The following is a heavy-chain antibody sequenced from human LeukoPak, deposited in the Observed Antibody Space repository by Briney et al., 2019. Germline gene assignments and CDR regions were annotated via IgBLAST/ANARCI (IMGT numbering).Heavy chain of an antibody. Sequence: GGSLRLSCAASGFTFSSYAMSWVRQAPGKGLEWVSAISGSGGSTYCADSVKGRFTISRDNSKNTLYLQMNSLRAEDTAVYYCAKDMEPWLVYFDYGGKAPLVTVDS. CDR2: ISGSGGST. D-gene: IGHD6-19*01. CDR1: GFTFSSYA. CDR3: AKDMEPWLVYFDY. V-gene: IGHV3-23*01. J-gene: IGHJ4*02.